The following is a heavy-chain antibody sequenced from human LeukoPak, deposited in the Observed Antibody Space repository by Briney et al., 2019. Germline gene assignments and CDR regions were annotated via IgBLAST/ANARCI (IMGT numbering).Heavy chain of an antibody. CDR1: GGSISSYY. Sequence: KSSETLSLTCTVSGGSISSYYWSWIRQPAGKGLEWIGRIYTRGSTNYNPSLKSRVTMSVDTSKNQFSLKLSSVTAADTAVYYCAQLGWFGEPSTDDYWGQGTLVTVSS. D-gene: IGHD3-10*01. V-gene: IGHV4-4*07. J-gene: IGHJ4*02. CDR2: IYTRGST. CDR3: AQLGWFGEPSTDDY.